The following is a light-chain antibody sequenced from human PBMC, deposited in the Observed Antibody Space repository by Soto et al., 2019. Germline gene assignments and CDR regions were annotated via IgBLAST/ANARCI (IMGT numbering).Light chain of an antibody. CDR2: DAS. CDR3: QQFNSYLLT. Sequence: AIQLPQSPSSLSASVGDRVTITCRASPGISNALAWYQQKPGKAPKLLIYDASSLASGVPSRFSGRGSGTDFTLTISSLQPEDFAADYCQQFNSYLLTFGGGTKVEIK. J-gene: IGKJ4*01. V-gene: IGKV1-13*02. CDR1: PGISNA.